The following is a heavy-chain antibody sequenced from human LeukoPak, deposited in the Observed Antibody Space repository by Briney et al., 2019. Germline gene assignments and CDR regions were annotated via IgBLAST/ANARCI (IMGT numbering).Heavy chain of an antibody. V-gene: IGHV4-4*09. J-gene: IGHJ4*02. Sequence: PSETLSLTCTVSGGSISSYYWSWLRQPPGKGLEWIGYIYSSGSTNYNPSLKSRVTISVDTSKNQFSLKLSSVTAADTAVYYCARISSVGSLLDYWGQGTLVTVSS. CDR2: IYSSGST. D-gene: IGHD1-26*01. CDR1: GGSISSYY. CDR3: ARISSVGSLLDY.